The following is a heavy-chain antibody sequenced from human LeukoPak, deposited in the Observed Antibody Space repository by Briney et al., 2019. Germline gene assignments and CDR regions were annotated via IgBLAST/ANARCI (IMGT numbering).Heavy chain of an antibody. J-gene: IGHJ4*02. CDR3: AILYSSGWYVPQRTTSD. Sequence: ASVKVSCKASGYTFTSYYMHWVRQAPGQGLEWMGIINPSGGSTSYAQKFQGRVTMTRDTSTSTVYMELSSLRSEDTAVYYCAILYSSGWYVPQRTTSDWGQGTLVTVSS. CDR2: INPSGGST. D-gene: IGHD6-19*01. V-gene: IGHV1-46*01. CDR1: GYTFTSYY.